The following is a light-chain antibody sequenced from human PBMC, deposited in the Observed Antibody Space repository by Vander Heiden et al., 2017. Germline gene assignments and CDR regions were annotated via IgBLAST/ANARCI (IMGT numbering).Light chain of an antibody. J-gene: IGKJ1*01. CDR1: QSISSY. Sequence: DSVLTQPPATLSLSPGERATLACRASQSISSYLAWYQQKPGQAPRLLIYDASNRATGVPARFSGSGSGTDFTLTISSLEPEDFAVYYCQQRSNWPRTFGQGTKVEIK. CDR3: QQRSNWPRT. V-gene: IGKV3-11*01. CDR2: DAS.